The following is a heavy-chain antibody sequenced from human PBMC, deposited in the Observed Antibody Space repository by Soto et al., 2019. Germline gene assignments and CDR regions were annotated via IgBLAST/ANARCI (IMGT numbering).Heavy chain of an antibody. Sequence: ASVKVSCKASGYTFTNYYMHWVRQAPGQGLEWMGIINPSGGSTSYAQKFQGRVTMTRDTSTSTVYMELSSLTSEDTAVYYCARTFSDGLPSDYWGQGTLVTVSS. V-gene: IGHV1-46*01. CDR3: ARTFSDGLPSDY. J-gene: IGHJ4*02. CDR1: GYTFTNYY. CDR2: INPSGGST. D-gene: IGHD6-25*01.